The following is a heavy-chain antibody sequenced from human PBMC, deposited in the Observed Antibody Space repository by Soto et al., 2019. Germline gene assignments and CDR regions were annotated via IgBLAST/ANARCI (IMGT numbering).Heavy chain of an antibody. CDR1: GFTFSIYS. CDR3: ARDRHWEQWLGPHDAFHI. CDR2: ISGSATTI. Sequence: GGSLRLCYADYGFTFSIYSISWVRQAPGKGLEWVAYISGSATTIEYADSVKGRFIISRDDAKSSLYLQMNSLRDEDTDVYYCARDRHWEQWLGPHDAFHIWGQGTMVTVSS. J-gene: IGHJ3*02. D-gene: IGHD6-19*01. V-gene: IGHV3-48*02.